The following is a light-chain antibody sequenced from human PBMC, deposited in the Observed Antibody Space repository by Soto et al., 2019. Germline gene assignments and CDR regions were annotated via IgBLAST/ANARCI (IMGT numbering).Light chain of an antibody. V-gene: IGKV3-11*01. Sequence: EMVMTQSPATLSVSPGERATLSCRASQSVSSYLAWYQQKPGQAPRLLIYDASNRATGIPARFSGSGSGTDFTLTISSLEPEDFAVYYCQQRSNLLTFGGGTKVDIK. CDR2: DAS. J-gene: IGKJ4*01. CDR1: QSVSSY. CDR3: QQRSNLLT.